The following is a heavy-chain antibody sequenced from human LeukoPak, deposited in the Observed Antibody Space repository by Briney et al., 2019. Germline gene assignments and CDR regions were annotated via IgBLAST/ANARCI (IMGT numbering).Heavy chain of an antibody. J-gene: IGHJ4*02. V-gene: IGHV3-23*01. D-gene: IGHD3-10*01. Sequence: GGSLRLSCVGSGFIFKLFAVGWVRQAPGKGLEWVSVISGTNDDTDYADSVGGHFTISRDNSLNTLFLQMDNLRAEDTAVYYCVKTYCSITRCSPGFDSWGQGTLVTVSS. CDR1: GFIFKLFA. CDR3: VKTYCSITRCSPGFDS. CDR2: ISGTNDDT.